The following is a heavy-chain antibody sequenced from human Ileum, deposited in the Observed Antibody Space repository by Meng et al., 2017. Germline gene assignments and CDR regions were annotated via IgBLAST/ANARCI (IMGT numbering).Heavy chain of an antibody. V-gene: IGHV4-61*01. D-gene: IGHD1-14*01. J-gene: IGHJ4*02. CDR1: GFSLNSWFYY. Sequence: QQPGPGLVRPSATLSLTCTVYGFSLNSWFYYWNWVRQPPGKGLEFIGSFHHSGSAHYNASLEGRVTMSLDTSKNQFSLRLTSVTAADSALYYCTGGPDSAKSGYWGQGTLVTVSS. CDR3: TGGPDSAKSGY. CDR2: FHHSGSA.